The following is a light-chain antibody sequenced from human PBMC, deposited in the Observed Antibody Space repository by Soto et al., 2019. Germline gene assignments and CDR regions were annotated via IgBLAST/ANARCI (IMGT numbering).Light chain of an antibody. V-gene: IGLV1-51*02. CDR2: EDS. CDR3: GSWDSSLSAVV. J-gene: IGLJ1*01. CDR1: GSNTGNNY. Sequence: QSVLTQPPSVSVASGKKVTISCSGSGSNTGNNYVSWYQQLPGTAPKLLIYEDSRRPSGIPDRFSGSKSGTSATLGITGLQTGDEADYYCGSWDSSLSAVVFRTGIKVTVL.